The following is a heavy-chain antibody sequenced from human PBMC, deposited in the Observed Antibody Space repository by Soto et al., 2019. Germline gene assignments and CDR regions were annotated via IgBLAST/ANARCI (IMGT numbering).Heavy chain of an antibody. V-gene: IGHV3-21*01. CDR2: ISSSSSYI. Sequence: GGSLRLYCAASGFTFSSYSMNWVRQAPGKGLEWVSSISSSSSYIYYADSVKGRFTISRDNAKNSLYLQMNSLRAEDTAVYYCAREDTYGLYVDYWGQGTLVTVSS. J-gene: IGHJ4*02. CDR1: GFTFSSYS. D-gene: IGHD5-18*01. CDR3: AREDTYGLYVDY.